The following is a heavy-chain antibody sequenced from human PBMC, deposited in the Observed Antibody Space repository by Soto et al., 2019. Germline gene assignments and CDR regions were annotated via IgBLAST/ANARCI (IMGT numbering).Heavy chain of an antibody. CDR1: GDNVSSNSAA. V-gene: IGHV6-1*01. Sequence: SQPLSLTCAISGDNVSSNSAAWNWVRQSPSRGLGWLGRTYYRSKWYNDYAVSVKSRITINTDTSKNQFSLQLNSVTPEDTAVYYCARVLGGYDGNWFDPWGLGTLVTV. CDR2: TYYRSKWYN. CDR3: ARVLGGYDGNWFDP. J-gene: IGHJ5*02. D-gene: IGHD5-12*01.